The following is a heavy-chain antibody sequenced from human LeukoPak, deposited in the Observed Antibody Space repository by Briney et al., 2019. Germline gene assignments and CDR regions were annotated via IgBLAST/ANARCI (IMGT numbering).Heavy chain of an antibody. Sequence: SETLSLTCTVSGGSISSSDFYWGWIRQPPGKGLEWIGSISYSGSTSYYPSLKSRVSISLDTSKNQFSLKLSSVTAADTAVYYCARVPIHLWLDRFFDYWGQGTLVTVSS. D-gene: IGHD5-18*01. J-gene: IGHJ4*02. CDR2: ISYSGST. CDR3: ARVPIHLWLDRFFDY. V-gene: IGHV4-39*07. CDR1: GGSISSSDFY.